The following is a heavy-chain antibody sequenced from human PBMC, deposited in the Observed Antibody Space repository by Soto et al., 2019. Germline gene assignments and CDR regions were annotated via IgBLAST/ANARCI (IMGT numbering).Heavy chain of an antibody. Sequence: PGESLKISCKASGYSFTSYWIGWVRQMPGKGLEWMGIIYPGDSDIRYSPSFQGQVTISADKSISTAYLQWSGLKASDTATYYCARQLPYGGNSYYGMDVWGQGTTVTVSS. V-gene: IGHV5-51*01. CDR1: GYSFTSYW. J-gene: IGHJ6*02. CDR3: ARQLPYGGNSYYGMDV. D-gene: IGHD2-15*01. CDR2: IYPGDSDI.